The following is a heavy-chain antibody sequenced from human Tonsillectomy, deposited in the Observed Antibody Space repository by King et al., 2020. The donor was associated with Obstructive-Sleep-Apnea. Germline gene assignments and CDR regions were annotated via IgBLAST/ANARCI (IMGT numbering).Heavy chain of an antibody. V-gene: IGHV3-33*01. CDR3: ARDGGATSHFFDY. D-gene: IGHD1-26*01. J-gene: IGHJ4*02. CDR1: GFTFRKYA. CDR2: IWYDGSEI. Sequence: VQLVESGGGVVQPGRSLRLSCSASGFTFRKYAFHWVRQAPGKGLEWVAVIWYDGSEIYYADSVKGRFTISRDNSENTLYLQMSSLRVDDTAVYYCARDGGATSHFFDYWGQGTLVTVSS.